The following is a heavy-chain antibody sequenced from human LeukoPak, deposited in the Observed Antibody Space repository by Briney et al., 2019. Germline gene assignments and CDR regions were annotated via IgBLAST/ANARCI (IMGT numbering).Heavy chain of an antibody. J-gene: IGHJ4*02. CDR2: ISSGGNTI. V-gene: IGHV3-48*03. CDR1: GFTFSSYE. CDR3: AREGTAMVSFDY. Sequence: GGSLRLSCAASGFTFSSYEMNWVRQAPGKGLEWVSYISSGGNTIYYADSVKGRSTISRDNAKNSLYLQMNSLRAEDTAVYYCAREGTAMVSFDYWGQGTLVTVSS. D-gene: IGHD5-18*01.